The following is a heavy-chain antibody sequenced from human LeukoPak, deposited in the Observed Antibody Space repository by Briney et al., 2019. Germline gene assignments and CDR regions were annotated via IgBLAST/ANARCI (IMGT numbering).Heavy chain of an antibody. J-gene: IGHJ4*02. CDR2: INHSGST. Sequence: SETLSLTCAVYGGSFSGYYWSWIRQPPGKGLEWIGEINHSGSTNYNPSLKSRVTISVDPSKNQFSLKLSSVTAANTAVYYCARDPPMYYYDSSGYYHPFDYWGQGTLVTVSS. D-gene: IGHD3-22*01. CDR3: ARDPPMYYYDSSGYYHPFDY. CDR1: GGSFSGYY. V-gene: IGHV4-34*01.